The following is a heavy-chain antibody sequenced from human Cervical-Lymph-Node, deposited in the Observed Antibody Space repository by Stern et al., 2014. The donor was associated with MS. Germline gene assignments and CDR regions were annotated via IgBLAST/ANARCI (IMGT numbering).Heavy chain of an antibody. CDR2: IGGGSGPA. V-gene: IGHV3-48*01. J-gene: IGHJ4*02. CDR1: GFAFSSYS. D-gene: IGHD1-26*01. CDR3: AIELRNY. Sequence: VQLVQSGGDLVQPGGSLRLSCAASGFAFSSYSMNWVRQAPGKGLEGVSYIGGGSGPAYYADSVKGRFTVSRDNAKNSLYLQMDTLRAEDTGVYYCAIELRNYWGQGTLVIVSP.